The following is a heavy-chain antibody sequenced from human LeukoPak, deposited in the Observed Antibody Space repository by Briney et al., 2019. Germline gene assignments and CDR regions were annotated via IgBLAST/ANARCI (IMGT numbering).Heavy chain of an antibody. D-gene: IGHD2-2*02. Sequence: QPGGSLRLSCAASGFTFSSYGMHWVRQAPGKGLEWVAFIRYDGSNKYYADSVKGRFTISRDNSKNTLYLQMNSPKTEDTAVYYCAKVVVADAIPVDFYYMDVWGKGTTVTVSS. CDR2: IRYDGSNK. CDR3: AKVVVADAIPVDFYYMDV. J-gene: IGHJ6*03. CDR1: GFTFSSYG. V-gene: IGHV3-30*02.